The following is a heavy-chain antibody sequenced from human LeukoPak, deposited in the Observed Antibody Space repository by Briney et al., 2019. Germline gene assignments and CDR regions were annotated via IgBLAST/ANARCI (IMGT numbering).Heavy chain of an antibody. D-gene: IGHD3-3*01. J-gene: IGHJ4*02. CDR1: GGSFSGYY. V-gene: IGHV4-34*01. Sequence: PSETLPLTCAVYGGSFSGYYWSWIRQPPGKGLEWIGEINHSGSTNYNPSLKSRVTISVDTSKNQFSLKLSSVTAADTAVYYCARTHPWSGYFDYWGQGTLVTVSS. CDR3: ARTHPWSGYFDY. CDR2: INHSGST.